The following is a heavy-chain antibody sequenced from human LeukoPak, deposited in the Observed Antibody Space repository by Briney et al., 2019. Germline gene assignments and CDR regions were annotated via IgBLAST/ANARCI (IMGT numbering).Heavy chain of an antibody. CDR1: GGSFSGYY. Sequence: SETLSLTCAVYGGSFSGYYWSWIRQPPGKGLEWIGEINHSGSTNYNPSLKSRVTISVDTSKNQFSLKLSSVTAADTAVYYCARGTSYYYYYMDVWGKGTTVTVSS. V-gene: IGHV4-34*01. CDR3: ARGTSYYYYYMDV. J-gene: IGHJ6*03. CDR2: INHSGST.